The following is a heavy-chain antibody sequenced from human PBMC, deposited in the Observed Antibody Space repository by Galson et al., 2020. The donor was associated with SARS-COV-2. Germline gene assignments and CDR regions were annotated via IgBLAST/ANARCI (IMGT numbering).Heavy chain of an antibody. CDR1: GGSISTSYYY. D-gene: IGHD2-8*01. Sequence: SETLSLTCTVSGGSISTSYYYWDCIRQSPGKGLEWIRSVFYSGSTYSHPSLKSRVTMSVDTSKNEFSLKLSSVTAADTAVYYCARRGYTNGYIDYWGQGTLVTVSS. J-gene: IGHJ4*02. CDR3: ARRGYTNGYIDY. V-gene: IGHV4-39*01. CDR2: VFYSGST.